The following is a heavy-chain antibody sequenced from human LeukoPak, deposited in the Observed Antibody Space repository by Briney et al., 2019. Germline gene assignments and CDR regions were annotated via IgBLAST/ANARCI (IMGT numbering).Heavy chain of an antibody. CDR2: INPSVGST. V-gene: IGHV1-46*01. D-gene: IGHD6-13*01. CDR1: GYTFTSYY. CDR3: ARVATGIAAPFDY. J-gene: IGHJ4*02. Sequence: ASVKVSCKASGYTFTSYYMHWVRQAPGQGLEWMGIINPSVGSTSYAKKFQGRVTMPRDTSTSTVYMELSSLRSEDTAVYYCARVATGIAAPFDYWGQGTLVTVSS.